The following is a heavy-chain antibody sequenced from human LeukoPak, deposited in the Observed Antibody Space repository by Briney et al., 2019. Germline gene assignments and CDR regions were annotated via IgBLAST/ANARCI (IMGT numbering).Heavy chain of an antibody. CDR1: GFTFSSYS. CDR3: ARVDIAVVPASSFDY. CDR2: IYYTGIT. D-gene: IGHD2-2*03. V-gene: IGHV4-39*07. Sequence: GSLRLSCAASGFTFSSYSMNWVRQAPGKGLEWIGSIYYTGITYYNPSLKSRVIISVDTSKNQFSLKVSSVTAADTAFYYCARVDIAVVPASSFDYWGQGTLVTVSS. J-gene: IGHJ4*02.